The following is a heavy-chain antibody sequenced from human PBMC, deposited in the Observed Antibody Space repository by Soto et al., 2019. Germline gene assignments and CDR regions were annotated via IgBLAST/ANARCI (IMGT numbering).Heavy chain of an antibody. Sequence: QVQLVQSEAEVKKPGSSVKVSCKASGGTFSSYAISWVRQAPGQGLEWMGGIIPIFGTANYAQKFQGRVTITADESTSTAYMELSSLRSEDTAVYYCARDRHDYGDFEYYYYGMDVWGQGTTVTVSS. CDR3: ARDRHDYGDFEYYYYGMDV. V-gene: IGHV1-69*12. J-gene: IGHJ6*02. CDR1: GGTFSSYA. D-gene: IGHD4-17*01. CDR2: IIPIFGTA.